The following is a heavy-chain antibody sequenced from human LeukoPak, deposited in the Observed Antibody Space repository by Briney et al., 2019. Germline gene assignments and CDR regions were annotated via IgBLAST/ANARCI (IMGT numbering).Heavy chain of an antibody. CDR2: ISGGGGST. Sequence: PGGSLRLSCAASGFTFNSYAMCWVRQAPGKGLEWVSAISGGGGSTYYADSVKGRFTISRDNSKSTLFLQMNSLRAEDTAVYYCATARGSCSSTSCYTNGFDYWGQGTLVTVSS. CDR1: GFTFNSYA. CDR3: ATARGSCSSTSCYTNGFDY. J-gene: IGHJ4*02. D-gene: IGHD2-2*02. V-gene: IGHV3-23*01.